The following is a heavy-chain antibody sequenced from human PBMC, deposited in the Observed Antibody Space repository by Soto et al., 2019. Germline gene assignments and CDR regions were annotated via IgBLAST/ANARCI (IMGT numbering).Heavy chain of an antibody. J-gene: IGHJ4*02. V-gene: IGHV4-34*01. D-gene: IGHD2-2*01. CDR3: ARSSTSANYFDY. CDR1: GGFFSGYY. CDR2: INHSGST. Sequence: SETLSLTCAVYGGFFSGYYWSWIRQPPGKGLEWIGEINHSGSTNYNPSLKSRVTISVDTSKNQFSLKLSSVTAADTAVYYCARSSTSANYFDYWGQGTLVTVSS.